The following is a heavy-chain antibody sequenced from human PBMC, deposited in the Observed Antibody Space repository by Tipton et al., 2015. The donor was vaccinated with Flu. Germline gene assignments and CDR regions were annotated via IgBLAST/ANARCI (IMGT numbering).Heavy chain of an antibody. CDR1: GDSIGSGYC. V-gene: IGHV4-38-2*01. Sequence: TLSLTCSVSGDSIGSGYCWGWVRQPPGKGLDWIGNICHSGNTYYNPSLKSRITVSVDRSKNQFSLMLSSVTAADTAVYYCARSIAVSGKFDPWGQGTLVTVSS. J-gene: IGHJ5*02. D-gene: IGHD6-19*01. CDR3: ARSIAVSGKFDP. CDR2: ICHSGNT.